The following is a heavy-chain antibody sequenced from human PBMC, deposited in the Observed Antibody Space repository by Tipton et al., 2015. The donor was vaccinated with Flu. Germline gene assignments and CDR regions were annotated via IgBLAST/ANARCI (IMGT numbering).Heavy chain of an antibody. CDR2: IYYSGST. V-gene: IGHV4-30-4*01. D-gene: IGHD4-17*01. Sequence: TLSLTCTVSGGSISSGDYYWSWIRQPPGKGLEWIGYIYYSGSTYYNPSLKSRVTISVDTSKNQFSLKLSSVTAADTAVYYCARDSYGDYEGFDYWGQGTLVTVSS. CDR1: GGSISSGDYY. CDR3: ARDSYGDYEGFDY. J-gene: IGHJ4*02.